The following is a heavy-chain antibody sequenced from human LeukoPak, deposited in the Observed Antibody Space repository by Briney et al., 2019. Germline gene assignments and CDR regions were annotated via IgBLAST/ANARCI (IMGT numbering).Heavy chain of an antibody. V-gene: IGHV1-18*01. CDR2: ISAYNGNT. J-gene: IGHJ6*02. CDR1: GYTFTSYG. CDR3: AREGYGGNSGNYYYYGMDV. D-gene: IGHD4-23*01. Sequence: ASVNVSFKASGYTFTSYGISWVRQAPGQGLEWMGWISAYNGNTNYAQKLQGRVTMTTDTSTSTAYMELRSLRSDDTAVYYCAREGYGGNSGNYYYYGMDVWGQGTTVTVSS.